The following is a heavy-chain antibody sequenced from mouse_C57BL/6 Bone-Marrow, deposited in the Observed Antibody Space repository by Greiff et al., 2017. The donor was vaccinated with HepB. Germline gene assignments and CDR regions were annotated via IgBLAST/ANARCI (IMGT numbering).Heavy chain of an antibody. CDR3: TRRDYYGYEDWYFDV. CDR1: GYTFSDAW. J-gene: IGHJ1*03. CDR2: IRNKANNHAT. Sequence: EVQGVESGGGLVQPGGSMKLSCAASGYTFSDAWMDWVRQSPEKGLEWVAEIRNKANNHATYYAESVKGRFTISRDDSKSSVYLQMNSLRAEDTGIYYCTRRDYYGYEDWYFDVWGTGTTVTVSS. V-gene: IGHV6-6*01. D-gene: IGHD2-2*01.